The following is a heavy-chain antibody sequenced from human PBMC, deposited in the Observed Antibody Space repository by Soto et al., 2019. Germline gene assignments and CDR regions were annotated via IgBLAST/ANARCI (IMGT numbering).Heavy chain of an antibody. Sequence: EVQLVESGGGLVQPGESLRLSCAASGFTFSSYWMHWVRQAPGKGLVWVSRINSDGSSTSYAGSVKGRITISRDNAKNTLYLQMSSLRAEDTAVYYCVRTSLVVAAATREDYWGQGTLVTVSS. D-gene: IGHD2-15*01. V-gene: IGHV3-74*01. J-gene: IGHJ4*02. CDR3: VRTSLVVAAATREDY. CDR1: GFTFSSYW. CDR2: INSDGSST.